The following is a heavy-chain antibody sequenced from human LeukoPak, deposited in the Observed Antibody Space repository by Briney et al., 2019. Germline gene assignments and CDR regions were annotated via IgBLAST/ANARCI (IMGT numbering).Heavy chain of an antibody. CDR3: AKRHSSSWYFDY. D-gene: IGHD6-13*01. V-gene: IGHV3-23*01. CDR1: GFTFSSYA. CDR2: ISGSGGST. J-gene: IGHJ4*02. Sequence: GGSLRPSCAASGFTFSSYAMSWVRQAPGKGLEWVSAISGSGGSTYYADSVKGRFTISRDNSKNTLYLQMNSLRAEDTAVYYCAKRHSSSWYFDYWGQGTLVTVSS.